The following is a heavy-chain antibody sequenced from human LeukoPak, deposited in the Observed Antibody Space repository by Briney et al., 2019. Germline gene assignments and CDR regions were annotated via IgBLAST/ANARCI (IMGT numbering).Heavy chain of an antibody. CDR2: ISSSGSTI. J-gene: IGHJ6*04. V-gene: IGHV3-11*01. Sequence: GGSLRLSCAASGFTFSDYYMSWIRQAPGKGLEWVSYISSSGSTIYYADSVKGRFTISRDNAKNSLYLQMNSLRAEDTAVYYCARDAPFLWSPKTPSSFGRDVGGKGTTVTVSS. CDR3: ARDAPFLWSPKTPSSFGRDV. D-gene: IGHD2-21*01. CDR1: GFTFSDYY.